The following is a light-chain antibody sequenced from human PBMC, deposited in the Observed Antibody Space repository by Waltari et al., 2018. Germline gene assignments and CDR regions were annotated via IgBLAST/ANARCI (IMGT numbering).Light chain of an antibody. CDR2: RDS. CDR3: QVWDSSTVV. J-gene: IGLJ2*01. V-gene: IGLV3-9*01. Sequence: SYELTQPLSVSVALGQTARITCGGNNIGSKNVHWYQQKPGRAPVVDIYRDSNRPSGIPERFSGSNSGNTATLTISRAQAGDEADYYCQVWDSSTVVFGGGTKLTVL. CDR1: NIGSKN.